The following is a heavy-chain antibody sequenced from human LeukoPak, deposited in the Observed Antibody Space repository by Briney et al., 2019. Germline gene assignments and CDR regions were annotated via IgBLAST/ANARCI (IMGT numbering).Heavy chain of an antibody. Sequence: GGSLTLSCTASGFTLSRFVMHWVRQAPGKGLEWLGHMSDDGSEKHYVDSVRGRFTISRDPSKNTLYLKMTSLRTEDTAVYYCAREADSGYYRTVDYWGQGTMVTVS. CDR3: AREADSGYYRTVDY. V-gene: IGHV3-30-3*01. D-gene: IGHD2-15*01. CDR1: GFTLSRFV. CDR2: MSDDGSEK. J-gene: IGHJ4*02.